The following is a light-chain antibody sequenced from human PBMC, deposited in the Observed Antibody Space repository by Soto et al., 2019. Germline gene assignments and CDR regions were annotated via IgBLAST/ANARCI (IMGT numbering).Light chain of an antibody. CDR2: GAS. CDR3: QQHDTSPPMYT. J-gene: IGKJ2*01. Sequence: EIVLTQSPDTLSLSPGERATLSCRASQSISSTYLVWYQQKPGQPPRLLIYGASSRATGIPDRFSGTGSGTDFTLTISRLEPEDFAVYFCQQHDTSPPMYTFGQGTKLEIK. CDR1: QSISSTY. V-gene: IGKV3-20*01.